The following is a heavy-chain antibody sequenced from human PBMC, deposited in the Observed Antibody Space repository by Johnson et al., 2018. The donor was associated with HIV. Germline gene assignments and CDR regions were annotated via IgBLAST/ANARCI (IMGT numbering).Heavy chain of an antibody. CDR1: GFTFSSYD. V-gene: IGHV3-13*01. J-gene: IGHJ3*02. CDR3: ARGTYYYDSSATPKAFDI. CDR2: IGTAGDT. D-gene: IGHD3-22*01. Sequence: VKLVESGGGVVQPGRSLRLSCAASGFTFSSYDMHWVRQATGKGLEWVSAIGTAGDTYYPGYVKGRFTISRENAKNSLYLQMNSLRAGDTAVYYCARGTYYYDSSATPKAFDIWGQGTMVTVSS.